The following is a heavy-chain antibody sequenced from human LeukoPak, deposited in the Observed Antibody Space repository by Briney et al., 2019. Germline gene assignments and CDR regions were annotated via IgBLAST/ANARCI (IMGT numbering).Heavy chain of an antibody. J-gene: IGHJ1*01. CDR3: ATATTVTTGTELYFQH. CDR2: ISGSGSYR. V-gene: IGHV3-21*01. CDR1: GFTFSSYI. D-gene: IGHD4-17*01. Sequence: KSGGSLRLSCAASGFTFSSYIMNWVRQAPGKGLEWVSSISGSGSYRYYADSVQGRFTISRDNAKNSLYLQMNSLRAEDTAVYYCATATTVTTGTELYFQHWGQGTLVTVSS.